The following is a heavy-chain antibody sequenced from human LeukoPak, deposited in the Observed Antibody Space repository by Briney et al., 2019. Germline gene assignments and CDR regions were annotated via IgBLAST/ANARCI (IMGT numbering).Heavy chain of an antibody. CDR3: ARVRVAVAGTGWFDP. Sequence: ASVKVSCKASGGTFSSYAISWVRQAPGQVLEWMGGIIPIFGTANYAQKFEGRVTITADESTSTAYMELSSLRSEDTAVYYCARVRVAVAGTGWFDPWGQGTLVTVSS. CDR2: IIPIFGTA. J-gene: IGHJ5*02. V-gene: IGHV1-69*13. CDR1: GGTFSSYA. D-gene: IGHD6-19*01.